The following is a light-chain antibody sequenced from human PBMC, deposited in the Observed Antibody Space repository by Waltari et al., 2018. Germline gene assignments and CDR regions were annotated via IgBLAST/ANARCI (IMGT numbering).Light chain of an antibody. J-gene: IGKJ3*01. CDR2: GAS. CDR3: QQLNNWPFT. CDR1: QSVSSK. V-gene: IGKV3-15*01. Sequence: IVMTQSPATLSVSPGERATLSCRASQSVSSKLAWFQQKTGQAPRLLIYGASTRATGNPARFSGSGSGTDFTLIISSLQSEDFADYYCQQLNNWPFTFGPGTKVDIK.